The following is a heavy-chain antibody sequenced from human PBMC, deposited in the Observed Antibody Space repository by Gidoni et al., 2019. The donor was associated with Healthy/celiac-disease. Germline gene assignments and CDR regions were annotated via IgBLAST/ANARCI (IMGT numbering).Heavy chain of an antibody. CDR1: GFTVSSYA. D-gene: IGHD3-22*01. CDR3: AFTYYYDSSGYYYFDY. CDR2: ISGSGGST. V-gene: IGHV3-23*01. Sequence: EVQLLESGGGLVQPGGSLRLSCAASGFTVSSYAMSWVRQAPGKGLGWVSAISGSGGSTYYADSVKGRFTISRDNSKNTLYLQMNSLRAEDTAVYYCAFTYYYDSSGYYYFDYWGQGTLVTVSS. J-gene: IGHJ4*02.